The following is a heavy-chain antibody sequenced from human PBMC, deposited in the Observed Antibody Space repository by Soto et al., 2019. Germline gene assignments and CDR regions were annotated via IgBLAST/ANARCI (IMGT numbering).Heavy chain of an antibody. CDR2: IYSGCST. Sequence: PGGSLRLSCAASGFTVSSNYMSWVRRAPGKGLEWVSVIYSGCSTYYADSVKGRFTISRDNSKNTLYLQMNSLRAEDTAVYYCARGYSNYEGRVPPGYWGQGTLVTVSS. D-gene: IGHD4-4*01. CDR1: GFTVSSNY. J-gene: IGHJ4*02. V-gene: IGHV3-53*01. CDR3: ARGYSNYEGRVPPGY.